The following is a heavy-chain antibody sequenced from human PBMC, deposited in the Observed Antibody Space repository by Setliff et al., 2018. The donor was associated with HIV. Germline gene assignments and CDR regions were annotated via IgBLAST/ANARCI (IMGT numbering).Heavy chain of an antibody. CDR3: AREDSGYDYFDY. CDR2: IYSDGST. Sequence: HPGGSLRLSCAASGFTVSSYYMAWVRQAPGKGLEWVSTIYSDGSTYHADSVKGRFTLSRDTSKNTLSLQMNTLRPEDTAVYFCAREDSGYDYFDYWGQGTLVTVSS. V-gene: IGHV3-66*02. CDR1: GFTVSSYY. D-gene: IGHD5-12*01. J-gene: IGHJ4*02.